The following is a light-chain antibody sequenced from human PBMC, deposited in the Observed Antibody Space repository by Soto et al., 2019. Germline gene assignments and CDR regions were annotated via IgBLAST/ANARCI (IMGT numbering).Light chain of an antibody. Sequence: IQMSRSLYSLSASDGDSDASTCRASQNIRTYLNWYQQKPGRAPKLLIHSASALPSGVPSRFSGSGSGTEFTLTMSGLQPEDCATYYCQQGHSTPYTFGQGTK. CDR1: QNIRTY. CDR2: SAS. CDR3: QQGHSTPYT. V-gene: IGKV1-39*01. J-gene: IGKJ2*01.